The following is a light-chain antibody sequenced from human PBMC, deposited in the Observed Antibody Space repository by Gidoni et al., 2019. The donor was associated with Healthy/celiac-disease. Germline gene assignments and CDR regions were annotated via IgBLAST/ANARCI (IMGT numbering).Light chain of an antibody. V-gene: IGKV3-11*01. CDR2: DAT. Sequence: RSSQSVSSYLAWYQHKPGQALRLLIYDATSRASGIPARFSGSGSGIYFTLTISSLEPEDFAVYCCQQRSNWITFGGGTKVEIK. CDR1: QSVSSY. J-gene: IGKJ4*01. CDR3: QQRSNWIT.